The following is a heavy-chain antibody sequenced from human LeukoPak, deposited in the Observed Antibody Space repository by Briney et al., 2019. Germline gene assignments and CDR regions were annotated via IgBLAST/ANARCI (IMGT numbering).Heavy chain of an antibody. CDR2: ISSSGSTI. J-gene: IGHJ4*02. CDR1: GFTFSSYE. CDR3: ARDLSGGSRDYYFDY. Sequence: GGSLRLSCAASGFTFSSYEMNWVRQAPGKGLAWVSYISSSGSTIYYADSVKGRFTISRDNAKNSLYLQMNSLRAEDTAVYYCARDLSGGSRDYYFDYWGQGTLVTVSS. V-gene: IGHV3-48*03. D-gene: IGHD3-16*01.